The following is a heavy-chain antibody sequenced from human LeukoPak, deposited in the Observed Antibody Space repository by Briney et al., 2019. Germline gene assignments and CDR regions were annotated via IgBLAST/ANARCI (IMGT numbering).Heavy chain of an antibody. V-gene: IGHV3-21*01. D-gene: IGHD1-26*01. J-gene: IGHJ4*02. CDR2: TSSSSSYI. CDR3: ARDFYSGSYYEYYFDY. CDR1: GFTFSSYS. Sequence: GGSLRLSCAASGFTFSSYSMNWVRQAPGKGLEWVSSTSSSSSYIYYADSVKGRFTISRDNAKNSLYLQMNSLRAEDTAVYYCARDFYSGSYYEYYFDYWGQGTLVTVSS.